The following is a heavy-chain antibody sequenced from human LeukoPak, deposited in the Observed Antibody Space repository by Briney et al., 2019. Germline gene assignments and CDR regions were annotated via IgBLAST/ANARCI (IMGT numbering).Heavy chain of an antibody. Sequence: PGGSLRLSCAASGFTFDDYAMHWVRQAPGKGLEWVSGISWNSGSIGYADSVKGRFTISRDNAKNSLYLQMNSLRAEDTALYYCAKGGIAVAGPIDYWGQGTLVTVSS. CDR1: GFTFDDYA. V-gene: IGHV3-9*01. CDR2: ISWNSGSI. D-gene: IGHD6-19*01. J-gene: IGHJ4*02. CDR3: AKGGIAVAGPIDY.